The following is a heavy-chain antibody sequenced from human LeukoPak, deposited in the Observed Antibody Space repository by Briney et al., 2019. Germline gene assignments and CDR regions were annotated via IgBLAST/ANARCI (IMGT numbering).Heavy chain of an antibody. Sequence: PGGSLRLSCAASGFTFDDYAMHWVRQAPGKGLEWVSTISGSGGSTYYADSVKGRFTISRDNSKNTLYLQMNRLRADDTAIYYCAKERTQTTSFDYWGQGTLVTVSS. CDR3: AKERTQTTSFDY. D-gene: IGHD2/OR15-2a*01. J-gene: IGHJ4*02. CDR1: GFTFDDYA. V-gene: IGHV3-23*01. CDR2: ISGSGGST.